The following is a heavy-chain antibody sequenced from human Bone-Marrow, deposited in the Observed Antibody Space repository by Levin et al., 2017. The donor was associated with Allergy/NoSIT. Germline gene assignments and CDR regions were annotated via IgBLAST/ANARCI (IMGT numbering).Heavy chain of an antibody. CDR3: ARSRIAARQDNWFDP. V-gene: IGHV1-18*01. D-gene: IGHD6-6*01. J-gene: IGHJ5*02. CDR1: GYTFTSYG. CDR2: ISAYSAKT. Sequence: ASVKVSCKASGYTFTSYGITWVRQAPGQGLEWMGWISAYSAKTNYAQMLQGRVTMTTDTSTSTAYMELRSLRPDDTAVYYCARSRIAARQDNWFDPWGQGTLVTVSS.